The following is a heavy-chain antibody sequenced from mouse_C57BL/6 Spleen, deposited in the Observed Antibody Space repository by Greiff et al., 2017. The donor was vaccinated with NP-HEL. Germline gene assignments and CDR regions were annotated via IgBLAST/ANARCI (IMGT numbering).Heavy chain of an antibody. CDR3: NGIRLGAMDY. CDR1: GYTFTDYE. V-gene: IGHV1-15*01. Sequence: VQLQESGAELVRPGASVTLSCKASGYTFTDYEMHWVKQTPVHGLEWIGAIDPETGGTAYNQKFKGKAILTADKSSSTAYMELRSLTSEDSAVYYGNGIRLGAMDYWGQGTSVTVSS. D-gene: IGHD4-1*01. CDR2: IDPETGGT. J-gene: IGHJ4*01.